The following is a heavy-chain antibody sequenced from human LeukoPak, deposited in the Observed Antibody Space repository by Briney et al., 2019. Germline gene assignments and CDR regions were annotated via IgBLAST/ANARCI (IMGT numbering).Heavy chain of an antibody. CDR2: ISERGGST. CDR1: GITLSNYG. Sequence: PGGSLRLSCVVSGITLSNYGMSWVRQAPGKGLEWVSGISERGGSTNYADSVKGRFIISRDTSKNTVYLQMNSLRVEETAVYFFAKRGIVIRAVIIIGFHKEAYYFDYWGQGILVTVSS. CDR3: AKRGIVIRAVIIIGFHKEAYYFDY. D-gene: IGHD3-10*01. J-gene: IGHJ4*02. V-gene: IGHV3-23*01.